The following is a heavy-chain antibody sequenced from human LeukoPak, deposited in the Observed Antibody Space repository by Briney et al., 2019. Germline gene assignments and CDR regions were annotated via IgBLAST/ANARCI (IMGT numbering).Heavy chain of an antibody. J-gene: IGHJ4*02. D-gene: IGHD3-22*01. V-gene: IGHV4-34*01. CDR2: INHSGST. CDR1: GGSFSGYY. Sequence: SETLSLTCAVYGGSFSGYYWSWIRQPPGKGLEWIGEINHSGSTNYNPSLKSRVTISVDTSKNQFSLKLSSVTAADTAVYYCARGRQYYDSSGYYRYWGQGTLVTVSS. CDR3: ARGRQYYDSSGYYRY.